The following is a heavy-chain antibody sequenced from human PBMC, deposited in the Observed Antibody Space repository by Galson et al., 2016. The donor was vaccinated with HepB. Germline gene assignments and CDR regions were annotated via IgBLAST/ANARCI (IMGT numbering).Heavy chain of an antibody. V-gene: IGHV3-30-3*01. D-gene: IGHD3-22*01. CDR3: ARESARTFYYDSSGYRWAFDI. J-gene: IGHJ3*02. CDR1: GFTFSSYA. CDR2: ISYDGSKK. Sequence: SLRLSCAASGFTFSSYAMHWVRQAPGKGPEWVAGISYDGSKKYYADSAQGRFTISRDNSKNTLYLQMDSLRVEDTAMYYCARESARTFYYDSSGYRWAFDIWGQGTMATVSS.